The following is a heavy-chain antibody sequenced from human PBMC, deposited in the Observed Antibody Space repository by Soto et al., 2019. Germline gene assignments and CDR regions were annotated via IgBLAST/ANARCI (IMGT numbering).Heavy chain of an antibody. V-gene: IGHV3-48*03. Sequence: EVQVVESGGGLVQPGGSLRLSCAASGFPFSNYEMNWVRQAPGKGLEWLSYIASSGNHINYADSVTGRFTIARDNAENSLFLQMNSLRAEDTAFYYCGSAGPIGNNDAFDIWGRGTLVTVSS. CDR2: IASSGNHI. J-gene: IGHJ3*02. D-gene: IGHD3-10*01. CDR3: GSAGPIGNNDAFDI. CDR1: GFPFSNYE.